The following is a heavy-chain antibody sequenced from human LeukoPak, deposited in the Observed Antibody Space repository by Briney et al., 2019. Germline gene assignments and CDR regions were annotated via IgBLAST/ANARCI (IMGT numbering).Heavy chain of an antibody. D-gene: IGHD2-21*02. CDR3: ARGVVTAWVSDP. V-gene: IGHV4-30-4*01. J-gene: IGHJ5*02. CDR1: GGSISSGDYY. CDR2: IYYSGNI. Sequence: SETLSLTCTVSGGSISSGDYYWSWIRQPPGKGLEWIAYIYYSGNIYYNPSLKSRVTVSLDTSNNQFSLKLSSVTAADTAVYYCARGVVTAWVSDPWGPGTLVTVSS.